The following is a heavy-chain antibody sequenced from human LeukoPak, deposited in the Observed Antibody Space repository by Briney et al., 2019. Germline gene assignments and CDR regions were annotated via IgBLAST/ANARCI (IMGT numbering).Heavy chain of an antibody. V-gene: IGHV1-69*05. Sequence: ASVKVSCKASGGTFSSYAISWVRQAPGQGLEWMGGIIPIFGTANYAQKFQGRVTITTDESTSTAYMELSSLRSEDTAVYYCALIVVVPAAIGYWGQGTLVTVSS. CDR3: ALIVVVPAAIGY. CDR2: IIPIFGTA. CDR1: GGTFSSYA. J-gene: IGHJ4*02. D-gene: IGHD2-2*01.